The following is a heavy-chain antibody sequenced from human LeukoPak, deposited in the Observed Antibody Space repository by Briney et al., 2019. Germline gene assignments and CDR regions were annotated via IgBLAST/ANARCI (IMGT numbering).Heavy chain of an antibody. CDR3: ARGSYHELSSFDY. CDR1: GGSISSGGYY. V-gene: IGHV4-61*08. D-gene: IGHD1-26*01. CDR2: IYYSGST. J-gene: IGHJ4*02. Sequence: SQTLSLTCTVSGGSISSGGYYWSWIRQPPGKGLEWIGYIYYSGSTNYNPSLKSRVTISVDASKNQFSLKLSSVTAADTAVYYCARGSYHELSSFDYWGQGTLVTVSS.